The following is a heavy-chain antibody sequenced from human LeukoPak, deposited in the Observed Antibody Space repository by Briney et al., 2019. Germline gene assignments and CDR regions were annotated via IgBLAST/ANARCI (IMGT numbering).Heavy chain of an antibody. J-gene: IGHJ4*02. CDR1: GGSFSGYY. CDR3: AGVYDYGDPLFDY. CDR2: INHSGST. V-gene: IGHV4-34*01. D-gene: IGHD4-17*01. Sequence: PSETLSLTCAVYGGSFSGYYWSWIRQPPGKGLEWIGEINHSGSTNYNPSLKSRVTISVDTSKNQFSLKLSSVTAADTAVYYCAGVYDYGDPLFDYWGQGTLVTVSS.